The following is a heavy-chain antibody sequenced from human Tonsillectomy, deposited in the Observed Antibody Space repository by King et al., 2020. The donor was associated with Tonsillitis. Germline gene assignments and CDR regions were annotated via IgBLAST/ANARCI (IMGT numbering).Heavy chain of an antibody. Sequence: VQLVESGGGVVRPGGSLRLSCVASGFTFDDYGMSWVRQAPGKGLVWVSGINLGGGSTGYADSVKGRFTISRDNAKNSLFLQMNSLRAEDTALYSCAREGVVTPGYFDYWGQGTLVTVSS. CDR1: GFTFDDYG. J-gene: IGHJ4*02. CDR2: INLGGGST. V-gene: IGHV3-20*04. D-gene: IGHD4-23*01. CDR3: AREGVVTPGYFDY.